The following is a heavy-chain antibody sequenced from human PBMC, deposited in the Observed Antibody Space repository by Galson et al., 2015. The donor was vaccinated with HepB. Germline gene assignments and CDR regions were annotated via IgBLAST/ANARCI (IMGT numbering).Heavy chain of an antibody. V-gene: IGHV3-30*03. J-gene: IGHJ4*02. Sequence: SLRLSCAASGFDFTSCGMHWVRQAPGKGLEWLTVTSCDGSKKFYADSVKDRFTISRDNSKKTLFLEMNSLRPADTAVYFCARDSAYFSGDYIGVYHFDLWGPGTLVTVSS. CDR3: ARDSAYFSGDYIGVYHFDL. CDR1: GFDFTSCG. CDR2: TSCDGSKK. D-gene: IGHD4-17*01.